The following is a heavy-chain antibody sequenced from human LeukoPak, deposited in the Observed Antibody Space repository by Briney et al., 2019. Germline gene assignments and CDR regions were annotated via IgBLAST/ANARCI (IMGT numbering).Heavy chain of an antibody. Sequence: GGSLRLSCAASGFTFSSYEINWVRQAPGKGPEWVSYISSSGSTIYYADSVKGRFTISRDNAKNSLYLQMNSLGAEDTAVYYCARDRGRVTLGYYYGMDVWGQGTTVTVSS. D-gene: IGHD3-10*01. CDR2: ISSSGSTI. CDR3: ARDRGRVTLGYYYGMDV. V-gene: IGHV3-48*03. CDR1: GFTFSSYE. J-gene: IGHJ6*02.